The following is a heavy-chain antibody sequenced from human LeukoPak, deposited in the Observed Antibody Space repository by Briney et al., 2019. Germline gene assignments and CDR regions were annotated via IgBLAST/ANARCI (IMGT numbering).Heavy chain of an antibody. CDR3: ARGGRGSAAVVAPRSFDI. CDR1: GFTFSSYW. CDR2: TYTGGNS. Sequence: GGSLRLSCAASGFTFSSYWMNWARQAPGKGLEWVSVTYTGGNSYYADSVKGRFIISRDISKNTLYLQMNSLRAEDSALYYCARGGRGSAAVVAPRSFDIWGQGTMVTVSS. D-gene: IGHD3-22*01. J-gene: IGHJ3*02. V-gene: IGHV3-53*01.